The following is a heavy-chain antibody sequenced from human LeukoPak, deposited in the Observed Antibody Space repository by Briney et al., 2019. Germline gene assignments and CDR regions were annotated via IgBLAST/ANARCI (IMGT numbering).Heavy chain of an antibody. CDR2: ISYDGSNK. V-gene: IGHV3-30*04. J-gene: IGHJ4*02. D-gene: IGHD6-13*01. CDR3: ARGRASAAPSEFDY. CDR1: GFTFSSYA. Sequence: GGSLRLSCAASGFTFSSYAMHWVRQAPGKGLEWVAVISYDGSNKYYADSVKGRFIISRDNSKNTLYLQMNSLRAEDTAVYYCARGRASAAPSEFDYWGQGTLVTVSS.